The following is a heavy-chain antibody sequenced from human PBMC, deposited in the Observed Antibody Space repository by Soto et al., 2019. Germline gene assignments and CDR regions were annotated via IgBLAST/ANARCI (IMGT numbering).Heavy chain of an antibody. D-gene: IGHD2-2*02. J-gene: IGHJ4*02. CDR1: GGSISSSNW. CDR3: ARDSPAAIARFDY. V-gene: IGHV4-4*02. CDR2: IYHSGST. Sequence: LSLTCAVSGGSISSSNWWSWVRQPPGKGLEWIGEIYHSGSTNYNPSLKSRVTISVDKSKNQFSLKLSSVTAADTAVYYCARDSPAAIARFDYWGQGTLVTVSS.